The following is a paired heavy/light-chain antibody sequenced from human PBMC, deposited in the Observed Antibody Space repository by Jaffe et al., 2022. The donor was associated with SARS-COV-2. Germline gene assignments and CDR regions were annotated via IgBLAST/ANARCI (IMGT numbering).Light chain of an antibody. CDR1: QSVSSRY. V-gene: IGKV3-20*01. Sequence: EIVLTQSPGTLSLSPGERATLSCRASQSVSSRYLAWYQQKPGQAPRLLIYGASSRATGIPNRFSGSGSGTDFTLTISRLEPEDFAVYYCQQYGSSPPNTFGQGTKLEIK. J-gene: IGKJ2*01. CDR3: QQYGSSPPNT. CDR2: GAS.
Heavy chain of an antibody. J-gene: IGHJ4*02. CDR2: IYYSGST. V-gene: IGHV4-39*01. CDR1: GGSISSSSYY. D-gene: IGHD3-22*01. CDR3: ARQCYYYDSSGYSQYYFDY. Sequence: QLQLQESGPGLVKPSETLSLTCTVSGGSISSSSYYWGWIRQPPGKGLEWIGSIYYSGSTYYNSSLKSRVTISVDTSKNQFSLKLRSVTAADTAVYYCARQCYYYDSSGYSQYYFDYWGQGTLVTVSS.